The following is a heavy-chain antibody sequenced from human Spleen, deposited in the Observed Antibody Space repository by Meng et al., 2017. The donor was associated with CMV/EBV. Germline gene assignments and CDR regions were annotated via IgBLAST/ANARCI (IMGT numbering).Heavy chain of an antibody. CDR3: ARGLGGGSNDY. J-gene: IGHJ4*02. CDR1: GYTFTNYG. D-gene: IGHD1-26*01. Sequence: ASVKVSCKASGYTFTNYGISWVRQAPGQGLEWVGWIGTYNGKKNYAQKFQGRATMTTDTFTSTGYMELRSLRSDDTAVYYCARGLGGGSNDYWGQGTLVTVSS. CDR2: IGTYNGKK. V-gene: IGHV1-18*01.